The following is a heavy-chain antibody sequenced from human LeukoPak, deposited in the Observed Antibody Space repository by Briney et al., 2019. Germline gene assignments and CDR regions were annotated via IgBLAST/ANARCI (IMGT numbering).Heavy chain of an antibody. CDR1: GFTVSSHY. J-gene: IGHJ4*02. V-gene: IGHV3-66*01. CDR2: FYRGDRT. D-gene: IGHD6-13*01. Sequence: GRSLRLAWAASGFTVSSHYMSWVRQAPGKWLEWVSVFYRGDRTYYAHSVRVRFTMSRDNSKNTLHLQMNSLRGEGTAVYYCARELYTSSRGFDSWGQGTLVTVSS. CDR3: ARELYTSSRGFDS.